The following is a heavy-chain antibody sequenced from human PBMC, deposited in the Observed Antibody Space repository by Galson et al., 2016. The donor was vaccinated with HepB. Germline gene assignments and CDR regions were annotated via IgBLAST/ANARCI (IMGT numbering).Heavy chain of an antibody. CDR3: ARDRSLGD. CDR2: INQDGSQS. J-gene: IGHJ4*02. Sequence: SLRLSCAISGFGFRRYWMTWARQAPGKGLEWVANINQDGSQSNYLDSGKGRFFISRDNAKSSLYLQMNSLGPDDTAVYFCARDRSLGDWGQGALVSVSS. V-gene: IGHV3-7*01. D-gene: IGHD7-27*01. CDR1: GFGFRRYW.